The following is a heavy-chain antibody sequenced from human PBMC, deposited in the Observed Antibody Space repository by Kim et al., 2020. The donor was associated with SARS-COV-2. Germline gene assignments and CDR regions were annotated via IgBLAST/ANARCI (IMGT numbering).Heavy chain of an antibody. CDR2: INHSGST. D-gene: IGHD5-18*01. V-gene: IGHV4-34*01. Sequence: SETLSLTCAVYGGSFSGYYWSWIRQPPGKGLEWIGEINHSGSTNYNPSLKSRVTISVDTSKNQFSLKLSSVTAADTAVYYCASRGWESYGYFDYWGQGTLVTVSS. CDR1: GGSFSGYY. CDR3: ASRGWESYGYFDY. J-gene: IGHJ4*02.